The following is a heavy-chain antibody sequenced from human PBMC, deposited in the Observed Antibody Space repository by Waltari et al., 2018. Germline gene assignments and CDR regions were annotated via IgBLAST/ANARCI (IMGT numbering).Heavy chain of an antibody. CDR2: MNPNSGNT. CDR1: GYTFTSYD. D-gene: IGHD3-3*01. CDR3: ARGRQTDITGVVKNWFDP. J-gene: IGHJ5*02. Sequence: QVQLVQSGAEVKKPGASVKVSCKASGYTFTSYDINWVRPATGHGLEWMGWMNPNSGNTGYAQKFQGRVTITRNTSISTAYMELSSLRSEDTAVYYCARGRQTDITGVVKNWFDPWGQGTLVTVSS. V-gene: IGHV1-8*03.